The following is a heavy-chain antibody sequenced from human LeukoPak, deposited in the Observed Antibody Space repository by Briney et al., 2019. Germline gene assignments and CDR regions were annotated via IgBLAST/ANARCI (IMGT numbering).Heavy chain of an antibody. CDR1: GGSISSYY. CDR2: MYYIGST. J-gene: IGHJ3*02. V-gene: IGHV4-59*01. CDR3: ARGLITENAFDI. D-gene: IGHD1-20*01. Sequence: SKTLSLTCTGSGGSISSYYWSWIRQPPGKGLEWIGYMYYIGSTNYNPSLKSRVTISIDTSKNQFSLKLSSVTAADTAVYYCARGLITENAFDIWGQGTMVTVSS.